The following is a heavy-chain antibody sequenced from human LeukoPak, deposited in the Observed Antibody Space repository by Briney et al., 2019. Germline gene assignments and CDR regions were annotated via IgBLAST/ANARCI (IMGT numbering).Heavy chain of an antibody. V-gene: IGHV3-53*01. J-gene: IGHJ4*02. Sequence: PGGSLRLSCAASGLSVSDNYMTWVRQAPGKGLDWVSIIYPNGRTYYADSVKGRFTISRDNSKNTLNLQMNSLRVEDTAVYYCARAWTGDHWGQGTLVTVSS. CDR2: IYPNGRT. CDR1: GLSVSDNY. CDR3: ARAWTGDH. D-gene: IGHD3/OR15-3a*01.